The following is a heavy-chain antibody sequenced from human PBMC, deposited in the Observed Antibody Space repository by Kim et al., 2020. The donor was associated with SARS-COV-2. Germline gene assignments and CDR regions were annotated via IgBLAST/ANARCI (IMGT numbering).Heavy chain of an antibody. J-gene: IGHJ4*02. CDR2: IRSKAYGGTT. V-gene: IGHV3-49*03. CDR1: GFTFGDYA. Sequence: GGSLRLSCTASGFTFGDYAMSWFRQAPGKGLEWVGFIRSKAYGGTTEYAASVKGRFTISRDDSKSIAYLQMNSLKTEDTAVYYCTRARITMIVVVTADYWGQGTLVTVSS. D-gene: IGHD3-22*01. CDR3: TRARITMIVVVTADY.